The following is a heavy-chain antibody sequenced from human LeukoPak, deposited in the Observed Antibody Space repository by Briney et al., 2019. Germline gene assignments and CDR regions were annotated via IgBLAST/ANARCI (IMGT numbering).Heavy chain of an antibody. CDR3: ASEAWGYYDSSGYFDY. D-gene: IGHD3-22*01. V-gene: IGHV1-69*05. Sequence: ASVKVSCKASGGTFSSYAISWVRQAPGQGLEWMGRIIPIFGTANYAQKFQGRVTITTDESTSTAYMELSRLRSEDTAVYYCASEAWGYYDSSGYFDYWGQGTLVTVSS. CDR1: GGTFSSYA. CDR2: IIPIFGTA. J-gene: IGHJ4*02.